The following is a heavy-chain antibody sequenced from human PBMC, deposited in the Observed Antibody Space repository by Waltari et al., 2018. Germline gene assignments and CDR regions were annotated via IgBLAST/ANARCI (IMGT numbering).Heavy chain of an antibody. CDR1: GFTFIDYG. J-gene: IGHJ4*02. CDR3: ARKFSTSWFVDY. CDR2: IWYDGSNQ. Sequence: QVQLVESGGGMVQPGRSLRLSWSASGFTFIDYGMHWVRQAPGKGLEWVAVIWYDGSNQHYGDSVQGRFTISRDDSKNTLYLQMNSLRVEDTAVYYCARKFSTSWFVDYWGQGTLVTVSS. V-gene: IGHV3-33*01. D-gene: IGHD6-13*01.